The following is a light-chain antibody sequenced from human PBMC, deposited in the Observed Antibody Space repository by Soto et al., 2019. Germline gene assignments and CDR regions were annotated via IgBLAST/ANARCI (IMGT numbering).Light chain of an antibody. J-gene: IGKJ4*01. Sequence: EIVLTQSPGTLSLSPGERATLSCRASQSVSSNFLAWYQEKPGQAPRLLIYGASSRATGIPDRFSGSGSGTDFTLTISTLEPEDFAVYYCRQYGRSLASAIGGGTKVDI. CDR2: GAS. CDR3: RQYGRSLASA. V-gene: IGKV3-20*01. CDR1: QSVSSNF.